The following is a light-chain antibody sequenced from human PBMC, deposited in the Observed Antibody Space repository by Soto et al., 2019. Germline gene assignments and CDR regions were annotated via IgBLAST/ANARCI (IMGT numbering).Light chain of an antibody. CDR3: QQYSNSPLT. CDR1: QSVSSNY. Sequence: EIVLTQSPATLSLSPGERATLSWRASQSVSSNYLAWYQQKPGQAPRLLIYGASSRATGIPDRFSGSGSGTDFTLTISRLEPEDFAVYYCQQYSNSPLTFGQGTRLEIK. V-gene: IGKV3-20*01. J-gene: IGKJ5*01. CDR2: GAS.